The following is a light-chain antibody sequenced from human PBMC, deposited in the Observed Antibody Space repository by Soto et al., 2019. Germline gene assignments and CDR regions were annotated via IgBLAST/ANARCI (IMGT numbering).Light chain of an antibody. CDR1: QGISSY. CDR2: GAS. V-gene: IGKV1-9*01. CDR3: QQFNSYPLT. J-gene: IGKJ4*01. Sequence: DIPLTQSPSFMSASVGDRVTITCRASQGISSYLAWYQQRPGKAPKLLIYGASTLQSGVPSRFSGSGSGTEFTLTISSLQPEDCTTYYCQQFNSYPLTFGGGTKVEIK.